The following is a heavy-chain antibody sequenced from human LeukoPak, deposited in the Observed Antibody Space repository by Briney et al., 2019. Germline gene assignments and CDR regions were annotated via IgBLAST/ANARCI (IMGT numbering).Heavy chain of an antibody. CDR2: FSSSGSTI. J-gene: IGHJ4*02. CDR1: GFTFSDYY. V-gene: IGHV3-11*01. Sequence: GGPLRLSCAASGFTFSDYYMSWLRQAPGEGLEWVSYFSSSGSTIYYADSVKGRFTISRDNAKNSLYLKMNSLRAEDTAVYYCARSITMVRGVPLPYYFDYWGQGNLVTVSS. D-gene: IGHD3-10*01. CDR3: ARSITMVRGVPLPYYFDY.